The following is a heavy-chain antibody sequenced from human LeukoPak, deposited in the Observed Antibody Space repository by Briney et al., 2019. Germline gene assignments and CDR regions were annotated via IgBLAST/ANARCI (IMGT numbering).Heavy chain of an antibody. CDR2: INPSGGST. D-gene: IGHD3-9*01. CDR1: GYTFTSYY. V-gene: IGHV1-46*03. Sequence: ASEKVSCKASGYTFTSYYMHWVRQAPGQGLEWMGIINPSGGSTSYAQKFQGRVTMTRDTSTSTVYMELSSLRSEDTAVYYCARGAWGYDILTGYYAILDYWGQGTLVTVSS. CDR3: ARGAWGYDILTGYYAILDY. J-gene: IGHJ4*02.